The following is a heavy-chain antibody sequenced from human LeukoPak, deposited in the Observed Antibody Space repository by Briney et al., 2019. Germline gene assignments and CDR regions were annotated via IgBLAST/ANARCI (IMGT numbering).Heavy chain of an antibody. V-gene: IGHV3-33*01. CDR1: GFTFSSYG. CDR3: ARVGYDILTGYAGYYGMDV. D-gene: IGHD3-9*01. J-gene: IGHJ6*02. CDR2: IWYDGSNK. Sequence: GRSRRLSCAASGFTFSSYGMHSVRQAPGKGLEWVADIWYDGSNKYYADSVKGRFTISRDNSKNTLYLQMNSLRAEDTAVYYCARVGYDILTGYAGYYGMDVWGQGTTVTVSS.